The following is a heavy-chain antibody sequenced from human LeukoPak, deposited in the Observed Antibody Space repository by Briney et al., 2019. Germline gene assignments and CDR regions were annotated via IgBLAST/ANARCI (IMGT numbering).Heavy chain of an antibody. J-gene: IGHJ5*02. V-gene: IGHV3-21*06. D-gene: IGHD3-9*01. CDR3: AAAGRRYFDWLLQDYNWFDP. Sequence: GGSLRLSCAASGFTFSTYSMNWVRQPPGKGLEWVSCISSSGSYIYYADSVKGRFTISRDNAKNSLYLQMNSLRAEDTAVYYCAAAGRRYFDWLLQDYNWFDPWGQGTLVTVSS. CDR2: ISSSGSYI. CDR1: GFTFSTYS.